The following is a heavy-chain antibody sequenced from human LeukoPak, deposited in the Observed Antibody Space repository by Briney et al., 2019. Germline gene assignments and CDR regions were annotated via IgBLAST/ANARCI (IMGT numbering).Heavy chain of an antibody. D-gene: IGHD3-22*01. Sequence: SETLSLTCAVSGGSISSYYWIWIRQPAGKGLEWIGRIYTSGSTNYNPSLESRVTMSVDTSKNQFSLKLSSVTAADTAVYYCARRNYDSSGYYYFDYWGQGTLVTVSS. CDR2: IYTSGST. CDR1: GGSISSYY. CDR3: ARRNYDSSGYYYFDY. J-gene: IGHJ4*02. V-gene: IGHV4-4*07.